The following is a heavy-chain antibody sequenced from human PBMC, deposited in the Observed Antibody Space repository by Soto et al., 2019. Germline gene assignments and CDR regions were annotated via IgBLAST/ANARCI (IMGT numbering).Heavy chain of an antibody. D-gene: IGHD6-13*01. CDR3: TLGSWSAETFDI. CDR2: ILPMLDIT. J-gene: IGHJ3*02. V-gene: IGHV1-69*02. Sequence: QVQLVQSGAEVKKPGSSVKVSCKASGGTFSTYTIIWELQAPGQGLEWMGRILPMLDITNSAQRFQGRVTITADKSTSTAYLELSNLRSEDTAVYYCTLGSWSAETFDIWGRGTMVSVSS. CDR1: GGTFSTYT.